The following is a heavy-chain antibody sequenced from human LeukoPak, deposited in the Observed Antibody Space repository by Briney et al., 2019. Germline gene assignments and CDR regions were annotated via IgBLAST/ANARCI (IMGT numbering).Heavy chain of an antibody. CDR3: ARIEMATKEGADY. V-gene: IGHV4-39*01. D-gene: IGHD5-24*01. CDR2: IYYSGST. Sequence: SETLSLTCTVSGGSISSSSYYWGWIRQPPGKGLEWIGSIYYSGSTYYNPSLKSRVTISVDTSKNQFSLKLSSVTAADTAVYYCARIEMATKEGADYWGQGTLVTVSS. J-gene: IGHJ4*02. CDR1: GGSISSSSYY.